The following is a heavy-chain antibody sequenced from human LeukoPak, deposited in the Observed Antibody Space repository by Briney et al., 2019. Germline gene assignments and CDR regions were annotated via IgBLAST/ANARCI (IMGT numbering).Heavy chain of an antibody. V-gene: IGHV4-39*01. CDR2: IYYSGGT. Sequence: SETLSLTCAVSGASISGSGYYWGWIRQPPGKGLEWIGNIYYSGGTYYNASLQSRVTISIDTSKNQFSLRLNSVTAADTAMYYCAKSGGYGLIDYWGQGTLVTVSS. CDR3: AKSGGYGLIDY. CDR1: GASISGSGYY. J-gene: IGHJ4*02. D-gene: IGHD1-26*01.